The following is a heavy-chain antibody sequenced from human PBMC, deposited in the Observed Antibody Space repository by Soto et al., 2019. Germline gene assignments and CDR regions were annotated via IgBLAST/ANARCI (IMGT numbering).Heavy chain of an antibody. Sequence: ASVKVSCKASGYTITVYYRRWGRQDTGQGLEWMGWINPNSGGANYAQKFQGWVTMTRDTSISTAYMELSRLRAEDTAVYYCAKPGRLKLGPYYFDYWGQGTLVTVSS. J-gene: IGHJ4*02. CDR3: AKPGRLKLGPYYFDY. D-gene: IGHD1-26*01. V-gene: IGHV1-2*04. CDR2: INPNSGGA. CDR1: GYTITVYY.